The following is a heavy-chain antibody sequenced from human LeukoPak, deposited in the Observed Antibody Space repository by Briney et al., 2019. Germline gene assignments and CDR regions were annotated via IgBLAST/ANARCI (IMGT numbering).Heavy chain of an antibody. J-gene: IGHJ5*02. V-gene: IGHV4-39*01. CDR2: IYYSGST. CDR1: SDSISSYY. CDR3: ARALYSSGWSSWFDP. Sequence: SETLSLTCTISSDSISSYYWGWIRQPPGKGLEWIGSIYYSGSTYYNPSLKSRVTISVDTSKNQFSLKLSYVTAADTAVYYCARALYSSGWSSWFDPWGQGTLVTVSS. D-gene: IGHD6-19*01.